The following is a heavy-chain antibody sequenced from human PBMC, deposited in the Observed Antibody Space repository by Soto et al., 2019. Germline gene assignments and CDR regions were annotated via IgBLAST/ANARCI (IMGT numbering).Heavy chain of an antibody. CDR2: ISVSGDTT. V-gene: IGHV3-23*01. CDR1: GFTFSSYA. D-gene: IGHD6-19*01. Sequence: EVQLLVSGGGLVQPGGSLRLSCAASGFTFSSYAMNWVRQAPGEGLEWVSTISVSGDTTYYADSVKGRFTISRDNSKNTLYLQMNTLRAEDTAVYYCAKNRNTGVAGTSCWFGPWGQGTLVTVSS. CDR3: AKNRNTGVAGTSCWFGP. J-gene: IGHJ5*02.